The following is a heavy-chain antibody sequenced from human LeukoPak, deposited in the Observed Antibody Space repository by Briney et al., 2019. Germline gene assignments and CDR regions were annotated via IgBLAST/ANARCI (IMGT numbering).Heavy chain of an antibody. CDR3: ARGGGLDV. V-gene: IGHV3-7*03. J-gene: IGHJ6*02. CDR2: INHNGNVN. D-gene: IGHD3-16*01. Sequence: GGSLRLSCAASGFTFSSYWMNWARQAPGRGLEWVASINHNGNVNYYVDSVKGRFTISRDNAKNSLYRQMSNLRAEDTAVYFCARGGGLDVWGQGATVTVSS. CDR1: GFTFSSYW.